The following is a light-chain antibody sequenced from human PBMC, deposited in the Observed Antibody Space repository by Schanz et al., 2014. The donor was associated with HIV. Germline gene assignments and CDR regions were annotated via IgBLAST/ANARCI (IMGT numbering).Light chain of an antibody. Sequence: IQMTQSPSSLSASVGDRVTITCRASQSIRSYLNWYQQKPGKSPKLLIYAASTLQSGVPSRFSGSGYGTDFTLTISSLHPEDFATYYCLQDYTYRWAFGQGTKVEIK. CDR3: LQDYTYRWA. CDR1: QSIRSY. J-gene: IGKJ1*01. CDR2: AAS. V-gene: IGKV1-6*01.